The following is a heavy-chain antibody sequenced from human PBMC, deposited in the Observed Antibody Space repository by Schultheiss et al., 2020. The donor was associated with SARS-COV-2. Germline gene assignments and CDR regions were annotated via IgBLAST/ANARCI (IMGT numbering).Heavy chain of an antibody. CDR2: IDHSGGT. CDR1: GCSISSYY. CDR3: ARVSTYYDYIWGSYRSLYFDY. D-gene: IGHD3-16*02. J-gene: IGHJ4*01. V-gene: IGHV4-59*12. Sequence: SETLSLTCTVSGCSISSYYWSWIRQPPGKGLEWIGEIDHSGGTNYNPSLKSRVTISVDKSKNQFSLKLSCVTAADTAVYYCARVSTYYDYIWGSYRSLYFDYWGQGTLVTVSS.